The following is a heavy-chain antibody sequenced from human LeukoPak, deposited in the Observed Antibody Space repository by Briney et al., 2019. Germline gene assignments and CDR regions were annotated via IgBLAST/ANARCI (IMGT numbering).Heavy chain of an antibody. CDR1: GASISSYY. CDR2: IYTSGST. V-gene: IGHV4-4*09. D-gene: IGHD2-21*02. Sequence: SETLSLSCTVSGASISSYYWNWIRQPPGKGLEWIGYIYTSGSTNYNPSLESRVTISVDTSKNHFSLKLSSVTAADTAVYYCARTVVVTAIHFFDYWGQGTLVTVSS. J-gene: IGHJ4*02. CDR3: ARTVVVTAIHFFDY.